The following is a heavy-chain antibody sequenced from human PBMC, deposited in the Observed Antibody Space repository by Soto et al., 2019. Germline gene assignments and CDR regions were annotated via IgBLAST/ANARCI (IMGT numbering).Heavy chain of an antibody. J-gene: IGHJ3*02. V-gene: IGHV1-3*01. D-gene: IGHD5-18*01. CDR3: ASNVDTGDAFDI. CDR1: GYTFTSYA. CDR2: INAGNGNT. Sequence: GASVKVSCKASGYTFTSYAMHWVRQAPGQRLEWMGWINAGNGNTKYSQRFQGRVTITRDTSASTAYMELSSLRSEDTAVYYCASNVDTGDAFDIWGQGTMVTVSS.